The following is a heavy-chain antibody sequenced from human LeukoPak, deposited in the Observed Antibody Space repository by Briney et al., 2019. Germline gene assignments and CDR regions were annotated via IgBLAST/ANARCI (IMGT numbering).Heavy chain of an antibody. V-gene: IGHV3-7*01. D-gene: IGHD3-22*01. CDR1: GFTFTAYS. J-gene: IGHJ3*01. Sequence: TGGSLRLSCAASGFTFTAYSMTWVRQAPGKGLEWVANIKRDGSDKYYVDSVKGRFTISRDNAKNSLYLERISLRVEDTAVYYCTRDPYDRGGYGAFDLWGLGTTITVSS. CDR2: IKRDGSDK. CDR3: TRDPYDRGGYGAFDL.